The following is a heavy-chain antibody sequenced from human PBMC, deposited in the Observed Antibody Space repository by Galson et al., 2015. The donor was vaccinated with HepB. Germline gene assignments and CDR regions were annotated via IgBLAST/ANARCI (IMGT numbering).Heavy chain of an antibody. CDR3: ARDYGDHGYYGMDV. D-gene: IGHD4-17*01. CDR2: ISSNIRTI. V-gene: IGHV3-48*02. J-gene: IGHJ6*02. Sequence: SLRLSCAASGFTFSNYSMNWVRQAPGKGLEWVSYISSNIRTIYYADSVKGRFTISRDNAKNSLYLQMNSLRDEDTAVYYCARDYGDHGYYGMDVWGQGTAVTVSS. CDR1: GFTFSNYS.